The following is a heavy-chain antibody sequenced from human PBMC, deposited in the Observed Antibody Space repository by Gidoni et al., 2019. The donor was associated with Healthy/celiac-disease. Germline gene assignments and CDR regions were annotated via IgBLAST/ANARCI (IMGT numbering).Heavy chain of an antibody. CDR2: ISYDGSNK. CDR1: GFSFSSYG. CDR3: AKGDVVVPAALDY. V-gene: IGHV3-30*18. J-gene: IGHJ4*02. D-gene: IGHD2-2*01. Sequence: QVQLVESGGGVVQPGWSLRLSLAASGFSFSSYGMHWVGQAPGKGLGWVAVISYDGSNKYYADSVKGRFTISRDNSKNTLYLQMNSLRAEDTAVYYCAKGDVVVPAALDYWGQGTLVTVSS.